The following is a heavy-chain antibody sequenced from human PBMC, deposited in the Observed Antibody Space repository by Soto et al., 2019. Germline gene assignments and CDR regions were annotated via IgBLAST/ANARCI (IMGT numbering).Heavy chain of an antibody. CDR3: ARESGIGVGTTSY. J-gene: IGHJ4*02. D-gene: IGHD3-22*01. CDR1: GYIFSNYG. V-gene: IGHV1-18*01. Sequence: QIQLVQSGAEVKKPGASAKVSCKASGYIFSNYGLSWMRQVPGQGLEWMGWDSVYNGKSNYTQKFQGRVTMTTDTSTNTAYMELRSLRSDDTAVYYCARESGIGVGTTSYWGQGTLVTVSS. CDR2: DSVYNGKS.